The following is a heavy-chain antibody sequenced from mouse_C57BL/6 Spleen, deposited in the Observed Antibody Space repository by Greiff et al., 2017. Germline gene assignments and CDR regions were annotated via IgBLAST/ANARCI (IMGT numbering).Heavy chain of an antibody. CDR3: ARSYYYGSSYVYFGY. CDR1: GYTFTDYN. J-gene: IGHJ2*01. Sequence: EVQLQQSGPELVKPGASVKIPCKASGYTFTDYNMDWVKQSHGKSLEWIGDINPNNGGTTYNKKFKGKATLTVDTSSRTAYMELRSLTSDDTAVYYCARSYYYGSSYVYFGYWGQGTTLTVSS. D-gene: IGHD1-1*01. CDR2: INPNNGGT. V-gene: IGHV1-18*01.